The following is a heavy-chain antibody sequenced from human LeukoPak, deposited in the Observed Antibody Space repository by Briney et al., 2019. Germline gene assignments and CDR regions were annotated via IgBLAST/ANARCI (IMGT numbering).Heavy chain of an antibody. CDR2: FNPASGGT. D-gene: IGHD1-26*01. CDR3: ARVVDPGATNPSFFDY. Sequence: ASVKVSCKASGYIFTDYYMHWVRQAPGQGLEWMGWFNPASGGTKYAQKFQGRVTMTRDTSINTAYMELSSLGLDDTAVYYCARVVDPGATNPSFFDYWGQGTLVTVSS. CDR1: GYIFTDYY. J-gene: IGHJ4*02. V-gene: IGHV1-2*02.